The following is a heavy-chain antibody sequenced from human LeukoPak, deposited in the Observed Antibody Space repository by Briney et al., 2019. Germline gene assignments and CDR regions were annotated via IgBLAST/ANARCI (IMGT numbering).Heavy chain of an antibody. D-gene: IGHD1-26*01. V-gene: IGHV3-7*03. J-gene: IGHJ6*02. CDR1: GFTFSSYW. Sequence: GGSLRLSCAASGFTFSSYWMNWARQAPGKGLEWVASINHNGNVNYYVDSVKGRFTISRDNAKNSLYLQMSNLRAEDTAVYYCARGWDMDVWGQGTTVTVSS. CDR3: ARGWDMDV. CDR2: INHNGNVN.